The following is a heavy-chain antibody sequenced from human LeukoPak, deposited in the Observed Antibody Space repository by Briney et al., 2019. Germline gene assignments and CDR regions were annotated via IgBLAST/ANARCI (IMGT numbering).Heavy chain of an antibody. CDR1: GGSISSSSYY. V-gene: IGHV4-39*01. CDR3: ARRVGDFWSGPDY. J-gene: IGHJ4*02. D-gene: IGHD3-3*01. CDR2: IYYSGST. Sequence: SETLSLTCTVPGGSISSSSYYWGWIRQPPGKGLEWIGSIYYSGSTYYNPSLKSRVTISVDTSKNQFSLKLSSVTAADTAVYYCARRVGDFWSGPDYWGQGTLVTVSS.